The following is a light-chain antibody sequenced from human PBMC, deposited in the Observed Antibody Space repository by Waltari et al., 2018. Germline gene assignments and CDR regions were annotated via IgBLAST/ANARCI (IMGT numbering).Light chain of an antibody. Sequence: QSALTQPASVSGSPGQSISISCTGTSSDVGVYNYVSWYQQCPGKAPKLMIYEVTNRPSGFANRCSGSKSGNTASLTISGLQAEDEADYYCSSYTSSSTWVFGGGTKLTVL. CDR3: SSYTSSSTWV. CDR2: EVT. J-gene: IGLJ3*02. CDR1: SSDVGVYNY. V-gene: IGLV2-14*01.